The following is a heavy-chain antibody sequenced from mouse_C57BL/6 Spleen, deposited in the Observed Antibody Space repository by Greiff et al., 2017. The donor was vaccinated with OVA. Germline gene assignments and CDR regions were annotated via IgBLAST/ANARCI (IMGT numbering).Heavy chain of an antibody. V-gene: IGHV5-17*01. CDR3: ARIYYYGSPYAMDY. CDR2: ISSGSSTI. J-gene: IGHJ4*01. D-gene: IGHD1-1*01. CDR1: GFTFSDYG. Sequence: DVKLVESGGGLVKPGGSLKLSCAASGFTFSDYGMHWVRQAPEKGLEWVAYISSGSSTIYYADTVKGRFTISRDNAKNTLFLQMTSLRSEDTAMYYCARIYYYGSPYAMDYWGQGTSVTVSS.